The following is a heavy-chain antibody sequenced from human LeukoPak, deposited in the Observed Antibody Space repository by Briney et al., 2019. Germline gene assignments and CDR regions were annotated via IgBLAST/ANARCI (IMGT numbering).Heavy chain of an antibody. CDR2: ISYDGSDK. CDR3: ASSSGSFTGDSQH. Sequence: GGSLRLSCAASGFTFSVYGMHWVRQAPGKGLEWLAVISYDGSDKYFADSVKGRFTISRDNSKNTLYLHMNSLRAEDTAVYYCASSSGSFTGDSQHWGQGTLVTVSS. J-gene: IGHJ1*01. V-gene: IGHV3-30*03. D-gene: IGHD6-19*01. CDR1: GFTFSVYG.